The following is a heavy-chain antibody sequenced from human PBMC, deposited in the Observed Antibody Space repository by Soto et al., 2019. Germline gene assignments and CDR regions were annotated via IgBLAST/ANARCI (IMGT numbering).Heavy chain of an antibody. Sequence: VQLLESGGGLVQPGGSLRLSCAASGFTFSSYAMTWVRQAPGKGLEWVSAISDNGGGTYYADSVKGRFTISRDNSKNTLFVQMNSLRVEDTAIYYCAKNSGSYKRGIDVWGQGTTLTVSS. D-gene: IGHD1-26*01. CDR1: GFTFSSYA. CDR3: AKNSGSYKRGIDV. J-gene: IGHJ6*02. CDR2: ISDNGGGT. V-gene: IGHV3-23*01.